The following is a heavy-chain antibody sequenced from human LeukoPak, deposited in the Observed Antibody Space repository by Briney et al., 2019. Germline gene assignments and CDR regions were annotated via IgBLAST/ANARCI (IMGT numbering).Heavy chain of an antibody. D-gene: IGHD7-27*01. J-gene: IGHJ5*02. Sequence: SETLSLTCTVSGASVTDYYWSWIRQSPGKGLEWISYIHHSGNSDYNPSLRSRVTTSLDTSKSQFSLNLISVTAADTAVYYCTRGHWGLQSWSQGTLVTVSS. CDR3: TRGHWGLQS. V-gene: IGHV4-59*02. CDR1: GASVTDYY. CDR2: IHHSGNS.